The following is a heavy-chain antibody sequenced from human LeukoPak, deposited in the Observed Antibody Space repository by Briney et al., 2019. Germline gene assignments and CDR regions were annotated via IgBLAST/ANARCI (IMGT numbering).Heavy chain of an antibody. CDR2: ISSSSGYI. D-gene: IGHD3-10*01. V-gene: IGHV3-21*01. J-gene: IGHJ4*02. CDR3: ARGNVLLWFGESNDPTPPDY. CDR1: GFTFSSYS. Sequence: PGGSLRLSCAASGFTFSSYSMNWVRQAPGKGLEWVSSISSSSGYIYYADSVKGRFTISRDNAKNSLYLQMNSLRAEDAAVYYCARGNVLLWFGESNDPTPPDYWGQGTLVTVSS.